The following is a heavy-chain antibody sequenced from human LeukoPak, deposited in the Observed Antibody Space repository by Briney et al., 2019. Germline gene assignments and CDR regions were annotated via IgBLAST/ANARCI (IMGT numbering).Heavy chain of an antibody. CDR1: GFSFSSYS. V-gene: IGHV3-21*01. CDR2: ISDSSTYI. D-gene: IGHD2-15*01. Sequence: GGSLRLSCAASGFSFSSYSMNWVRQAPGKGLEWVSSISDSSTYIFNADPVQGRFTISRDDAKNSLYPQMNGLRVEDTAVYYCVRVVYCSGGSCSYYFDFWGQGTLVTVSS. J-gene: IGHJ4*02. CDR3: VRVVYCSGGSCSYYFDF.